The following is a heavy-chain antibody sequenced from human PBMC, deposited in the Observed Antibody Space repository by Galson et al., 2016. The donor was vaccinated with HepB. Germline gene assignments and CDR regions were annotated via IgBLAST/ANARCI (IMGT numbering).Heavy chain of an antibody. CDR3: AGEYV. J-gene: IGHJ3*01. Sequence: SLRLSCAASGFTFSRFWMSWVRQAPGKGPEWVASIKEDGSQKNYVDSVKGRFTISRDNAKNSLYLQMNSLRFEDTAVYYCAGEYVWGRGTMVTVSS. CDR2: IKEDGSQK. CDR1: GFTFSRFW. V-gene: IGHV3-7*01.